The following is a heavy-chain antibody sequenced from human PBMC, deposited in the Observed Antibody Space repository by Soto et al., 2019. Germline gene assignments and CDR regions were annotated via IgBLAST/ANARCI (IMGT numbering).Heavy chain of an antibody. J-gene: IGHJ4*02. Sequence: LRLSCAASGFSFSSYTMSWVRQAPGKTLEWVSTFSGSGGATYYADSVKGRFTVSRDNSQNTLYLQVNSLSADDKAVSYCATAQLGAMAPFGSWGQGTLVTVSS. D-gene: IGHD1-1*01. CDR2: FSGSGGAT. CDR1: GFSFSSYT. CDR3: ATAQLGAMAPFGS. V-gene: IGHV3-23*01.